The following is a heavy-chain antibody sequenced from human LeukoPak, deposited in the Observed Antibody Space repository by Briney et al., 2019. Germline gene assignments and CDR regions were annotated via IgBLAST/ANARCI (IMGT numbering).Heavy chain of an antibody. J-gene: IGHJ4*02. D-gene: IGHD2-8*02. Sequence: PSETLSLTCTVSGGSISSSSYYWGWIRQPPGKGLEWIGSIYYSGSTYYNPSLKSRVTISVDTSKNQFSLKLSSVTAADTAVHYCARRWVGPWYYFDYWGQGTLVTVSS. V-gene: IGHV4-39*01. CDR2: IYYSGST. CDR3: ARRWVGPWYYFDY. CDR1: GGSISSSSYY.